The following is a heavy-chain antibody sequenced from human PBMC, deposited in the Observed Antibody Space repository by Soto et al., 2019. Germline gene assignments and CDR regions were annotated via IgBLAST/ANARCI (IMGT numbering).Heavy chain of an antibody. J-gene: IGHJ6*02. V-gene: IGHV1-3*01. CDR1: GYTFTSYA. D-gene: IGHD2-2*01. CDR3: ARAVEAIYYYGMDV. Sequence: ASVKVSCKASGYTFTSYAMHWVRQAPGQRLEWMGWINAGNGNTKYSQKFQGRVTITRDTSASTAYMELSSLRSEDTAVYYCARAVEAIYYYGMDVWGQGTTVTVSS. CDR2: INAGNGNT.